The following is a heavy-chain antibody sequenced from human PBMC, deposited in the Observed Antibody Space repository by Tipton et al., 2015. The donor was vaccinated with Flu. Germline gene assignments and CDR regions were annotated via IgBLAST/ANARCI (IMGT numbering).Heavy chain of an antibody. CDR3: ARSSRDNCGGSCFPLDY. V-gene: IGHV4-34*01. Sequence: TLSLTCAVYAGSLSGHHWSWIRQPPGKGLEWIGEINHSGSTNYNPSLKSRVTMSVDTFKNQFSLRLSSMTAADTAVYYCARSSRDNCGGSCFPLDYWGQGTLVTLS. D-gene: IGHD2-15*01. CDR2: INHSGST. CDR1: AGSLSGHH. J-gene: IGHJ4*02.